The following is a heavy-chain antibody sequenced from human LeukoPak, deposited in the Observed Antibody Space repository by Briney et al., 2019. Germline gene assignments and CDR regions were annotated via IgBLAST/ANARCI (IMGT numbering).Heavy chain of an antibody. Sequence: GGSLRLSCAASGFTFSSYSINWVRQAPGRGLEWVSSISSSSSVIFYSDSVKGRFTISRDNAKNSLYLQMNSLRAEDTAVYYCARGGSGATRDDTFDIWGQGTMVTVSS. J-gene: IGHJ3*02. CDR2: ISSSSSVI. CDR1: GFTFSSYS. D-gene: IGHD3-16*01. CDR3: ARGGSGATRDDTFDI. V-gene: IGHV3-21*01.